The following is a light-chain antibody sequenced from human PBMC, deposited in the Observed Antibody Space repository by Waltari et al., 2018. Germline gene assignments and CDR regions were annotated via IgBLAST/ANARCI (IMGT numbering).Light chain of an antibody. CDR3: SSYAGSNNLV. V-gene: IGLV2-8*01. J-gene: IGLJ1*01. CDR2: EVS. CDR1: SSDIGGYKY. Sequence: QSALTQPPSASGSPGQSVTISCTGTSSDIGGYKYVSWYRQHPGNGPKLLIYEVSKRASGVPKRFAGSKSGNTASRTVSGLQAEDEADYYCSSYAGSNNLVFGTGTKVTVL.